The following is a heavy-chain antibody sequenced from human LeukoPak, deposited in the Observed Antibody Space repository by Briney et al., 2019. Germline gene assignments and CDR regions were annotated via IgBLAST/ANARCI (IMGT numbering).Heavy chain of an antibody. CDR2: INHSGST. Sequence: TSETLSLTCAVYGGSFSGYYWSWIRQPPGKGLEWIGEINHSGSTNYNPSLKSRVTISVDTSKKQFSLNLSSVTAADTAVYYCARDRVVAAMGPDAFDIWGQGTTVIVSS. D-gene: IGHD2-15*01. CDR1: GGSFSGYY. CDR3: ARDRVVAAMGPDAFDI. J-gene: IGHJ3*02. V-gene: IGHV4-34*01.